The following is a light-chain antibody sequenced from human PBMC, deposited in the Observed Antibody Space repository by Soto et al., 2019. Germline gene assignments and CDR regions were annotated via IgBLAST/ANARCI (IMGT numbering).Light chain of an antibody. CDR2: EVT. CDR1: SSDGDDYKD. J-gene: IGLJ1*01. Sequence: QSALTQPASVSGSPGQSITISCTGISSDGDDYKDVSWYQQHPGKAPKLMIYEVTYRPSGVSNRFSGSKSGNTASLTISGLQAEAEADYYCSSYTSTTTVFGTGTKLTVL. V-gene: IGLV2-14*01. CDR3: SSYTSTTTV.